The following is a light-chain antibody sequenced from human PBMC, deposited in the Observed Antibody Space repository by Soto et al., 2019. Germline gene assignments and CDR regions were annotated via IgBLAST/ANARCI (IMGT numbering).Light chain of an antibody. CDR2: DVS. CDR3: NSYTTSSTPGYV. V-gene: IGLV2-14*01. Sequence: QSALTQPASVSGSPGQSITISCTGTSSDVGGYNYVSWYQQHPGKAPKLIIYDVSNRPSGVSNRFSGSKSGNTASLTISGLQAEDEADYYCNSYTTSSTPGYVFGTGTKVTVL. J-gene: IGLJ1*01. CDR1: SSDVGGYNY.